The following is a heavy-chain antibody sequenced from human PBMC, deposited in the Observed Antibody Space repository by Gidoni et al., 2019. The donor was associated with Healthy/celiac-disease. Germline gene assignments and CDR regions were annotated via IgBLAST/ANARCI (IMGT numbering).Heavy chain of an antibody. D-gene: IGHD4-17*01. V-gene: IGHV1-69*01. CDR1: GGTFSSYG. CDR3: ARHATKSLRWSIFDY. J-gene: IGHJ4*02. Sequence: QLQLVPSGAEVTTPGSSVKFSCKASGGTFSSYGIRWVRQAPGQGLEWMGGSTPIFGTANYAQKFQGRVTITADESTSTAYMELSSVRSEDTAVYYCARHATKSLRWSIFDYWGQGTLVTVSS. CDR2: STPIFGTA.